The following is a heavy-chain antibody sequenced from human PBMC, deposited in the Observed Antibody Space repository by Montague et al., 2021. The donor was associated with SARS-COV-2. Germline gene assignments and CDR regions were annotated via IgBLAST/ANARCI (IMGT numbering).Heavy chain of an antibody. Sequence: SETLSLTCAVSGGSISSTTNFWAWLRQPPGKEPEWIGSIFFRGTTYSNPSLKSRVTTSVDTSNNQFSLRLTSMTAADTAVYFCARDFRGGSLYPFFDSWSQGTLVTVSS. V-gene: IGHV4-39*07. CDR2: IFFRGTT. D-gene: IGHD2-8*01. CDR1: GGSISSTTNF. J-gene: IGHJ4*02. CDR3: ARDFRGGSLYPFFDS.